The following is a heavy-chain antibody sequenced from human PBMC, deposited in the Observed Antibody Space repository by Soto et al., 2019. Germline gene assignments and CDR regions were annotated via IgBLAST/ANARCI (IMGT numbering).Heavy chain of an antibody. V-gene: IGHV1-69*13. CDR1: GGTFSSYA. J-gene: IGHJ6*02. Sequence: SVKVSCKASGGTFSSYAISWVRQAPGQGLEWMGGIIPIFGTANYAQKFQGRVTITADESTSSAYMELSSLRSEDTAVYYCARGGGTGSMVKLDDYYGLDLWGQGTTVTVSS. CDR2: IIPIFGTA. D-gene: IGHD2-2*01. CDR3: ARGGGTGSMVKLDDYYGLDL.